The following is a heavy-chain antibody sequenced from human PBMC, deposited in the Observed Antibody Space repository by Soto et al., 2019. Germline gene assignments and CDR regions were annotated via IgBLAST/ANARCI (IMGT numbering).Heavy chain of an antibody. CDR2: INHSGST. CDR3: ARRILIRNWNPLKRWFYP. D-gene: IGHD1-1*01. V-gene: IGHV4-34*01. CDR1: GGSFSGYY. Sequence: PSETLSLTCAVYGGSFSGYYWSWIRQPPGKGLEWIGEINHSGSTNYNPSLKSRVTISVDTSKNQFSLKLSSVTAADTAVYYFARRILIRNWNPLKRWFYPWGQGTLVTVSS. J-gene: IGHJ5*02.